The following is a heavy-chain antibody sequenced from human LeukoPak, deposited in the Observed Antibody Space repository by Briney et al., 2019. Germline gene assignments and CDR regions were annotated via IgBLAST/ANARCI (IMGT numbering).Heavy chain of an antibody. CDR2: ISTRSSDI. Sequence: GGSLRLSCAASGFTFSTYSMNWVRQAPGKGLEWVSYISTRSSDIYYADSVKGRLTISRDNDKNSLYLQMNSLRDEDTAVYYCARLGTHWNYSYFDLWGRGTLVTASS. V-gene: IGHV3-48*02. CDR1: GFTFSTYS. J-gene: IGHJ2*01. CDR3: ARLGTHWNYSYFDL. D-gene: IGHD1-1*01.